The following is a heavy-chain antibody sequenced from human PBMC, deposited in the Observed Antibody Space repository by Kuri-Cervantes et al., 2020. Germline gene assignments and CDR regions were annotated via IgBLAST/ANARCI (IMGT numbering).Heavy chain of an antibody. J-gene: IGHJ6*02. Sequence: GGSLRLSCAASGFTFSSYSMNWVRQAPGKGLEWVSSISSSSSYICYADSVKGRFTISRDNAKNSLYLQMNSLRAEDTAVYYCARGVADFISQYYYGSGSWYGMDVWGQGTTVTVSS. D-gene: IGHD3-10*01. CDR2: ISSSSSYI. CDR3: ARGVADFISQYYYGSGSWYGMDV. CDR1: GFTFSSYS. V-gene: IGHV3-21*01.